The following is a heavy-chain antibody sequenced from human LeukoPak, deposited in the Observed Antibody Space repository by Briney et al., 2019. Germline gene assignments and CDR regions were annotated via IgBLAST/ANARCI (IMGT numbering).Heavy chain of an antibody. V-gene: IGHV3-33*06. J-gene: IGHJ4*02. CDR1: GFTFSHYG. Sequence: LSGGSLRLSCATSGFTFSHYGTHWVRQAPGKGLEWVAVIWSDGTEKYYGDYVKGRFTISRDNSKKTVYLQMNSLRVEDTAVYYCAKDAQRGFDFSNSLESWGQGTLVTVSS. D-gene: IGHD3/OR15-3a*01. CDR3: AKDAQRGFDFSNSLES. CDR2: IWSDGTEK.